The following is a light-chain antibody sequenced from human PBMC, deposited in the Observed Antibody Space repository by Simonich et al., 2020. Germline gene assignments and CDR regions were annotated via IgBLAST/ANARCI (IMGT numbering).Light chain of an antibody. CDR3: QSYDSSNHWV. CDR1: SGSIASNY. Sequence: NFMLTQPHPVSESPGKTVTISCTRSSGSIASNYVQWYQQRPGSAPTTVLYEDNQRPSGVPDRFSGSIDSSSNSASLTISGLKTEDEADYYCQSYDSSNHWVFGGGTKLTVL. CDR2: EDN. J-gene: IGLJ3*02. V-gene: IGLV6-57*03.